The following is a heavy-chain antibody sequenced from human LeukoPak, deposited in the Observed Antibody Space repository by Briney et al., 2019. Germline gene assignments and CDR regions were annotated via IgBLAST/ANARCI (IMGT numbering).Heavy chain of an antibody. V-gene: IGHV1-69*04. Sequence: SVKVSCKASGGTFSSYAISWVRQAPGQGLEWMGRIIPILGIANYAQKFQGRVTITADKSTSTAYMELSSLRSEDTAVYYCARDVDYDSSGYPDWDQGTLVTVSS. J-gene: IGHJ4*02. CDR3: ARDVDYDSSGYPD. CDR2: IIPILGIA. D-gene: IGHD3-22*01. CDR1: GGTFSSYA.